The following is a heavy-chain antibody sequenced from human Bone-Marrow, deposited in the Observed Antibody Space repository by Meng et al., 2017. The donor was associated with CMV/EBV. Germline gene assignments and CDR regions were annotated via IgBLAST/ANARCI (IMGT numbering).Heavy chain of an antibody. CDR2: IRSSGNII. CDR1: GFTFSDYY. D-gene: IGHD6-19*01. V-gene: IGHV3-11*01. Sequence: GGSLRLSCVASGFTFSDYYMSWIRQAPGKGLEWTSYIRSSGNIIYYADSVKGRFTISRDNAKNSLDLQMSNLRAEDTAVYYCAAGYTSAWTPPGYWGQGTLVTVFS. CDR3: AAGYTSAWTPPGY. J-gene: IGHJ4*02.